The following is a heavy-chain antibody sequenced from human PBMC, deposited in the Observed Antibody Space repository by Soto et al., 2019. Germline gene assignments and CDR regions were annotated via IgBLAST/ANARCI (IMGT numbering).Heavy chain of an antibody. J-gene: IGHJ6*02. CDR2: INPNSGGT. D-gene: IGHD4-4*01. V-gene: IGHV1-2*04. CDR3: ARDADTNYSNSYFYYGMDV. CDR1: GYTFTGYY. Sequence: ASVKVSCKASGYTFTGYYMHWVRQAPGQGLEWMGWINPNSGGTNYAQKFQGWVTMTRDTSISTAYMELSRLRSDDTAVYYCARDADTNYSNSYFYYGMDVWGQGTTVTVSS.